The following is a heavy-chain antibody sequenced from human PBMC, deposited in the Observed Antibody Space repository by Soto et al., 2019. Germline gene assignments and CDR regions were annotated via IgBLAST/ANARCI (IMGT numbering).Heavy chain of an antibody. J-gene: IGHJ5*02. CDR2: ISSSSSTI. D-gene: IGHD1-1*01. V-gene: IGHV3-48*02. CDR1: GFTFSSYS. CDR3: ARVPANSPRNWFDP. Sequence: PGGSLRLSCAASGFTFSSYSMNWVRQAPGKGLEWVSYISSSSSTIYYADSVKGRFTISRDNAKNSLHLQMNSLRDEDTAVYYCARVPANSPRNWFDPWGQGTLVTVSS.